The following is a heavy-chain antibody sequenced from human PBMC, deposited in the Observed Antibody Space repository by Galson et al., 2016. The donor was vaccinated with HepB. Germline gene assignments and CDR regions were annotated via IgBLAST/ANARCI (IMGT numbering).Heavy chain of an antibody. J-gene: IGHJ4*02. D-gene: IGHD2/OR15-2a*01. CDR2: INADTGNT. CDR3: ASRAVSSTVPLFDY. V-gene: IGHV1-3*01. Sequence: SVKVSCKASGYTFSNYALHWVRQAPGQSFEWVGWINADTGNTQYSQKFQGRVTMARDTSAGTAYMELSSLRSEDTAVYYCASRAVSSTVPLFDYWGQGSPVTVSS. CDR1: GYTFSNYA.